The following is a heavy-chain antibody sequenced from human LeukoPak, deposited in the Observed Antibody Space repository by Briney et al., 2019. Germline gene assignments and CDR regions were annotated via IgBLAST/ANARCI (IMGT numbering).Heavy chain of an antibody. CDR2: IYYSGST. V-gene: IGHV4-59*01. CDR3: ASLYGDSDAFDI. CDR1: GGPIRCYH. D-gene: IGHD4-17*01. J-gene: IGHJ3*02. Sequence: SEALFLPCTVPGGPIRCYHRGWIRPPPGKGLEWIGYIYYSGSTNYNPSLKSRVTISVDTSKNQFSLKLSSVTAADTAVYYCASLYGDSDAFDIWGQGTMVTVSS.